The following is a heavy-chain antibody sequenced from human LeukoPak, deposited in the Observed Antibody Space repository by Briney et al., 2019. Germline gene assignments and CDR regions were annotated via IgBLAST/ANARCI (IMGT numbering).Heavy chain of an antibody. V-gene: IGHV4-61*02. CDR1: GGSISSGSYY. Sequence: SQTLSLTCTVSGGSISSGSYYWSWIRQPAGKGLEWIGRIYTSGSTNYNPSLKNRVTISVDTSKNQFSLKLSSVTAADTAVYYCARWGYSSSSPRYYYYMDVWGKGTTVTVSS. CDR2: IYTSGST. D-gene: IGHD6-6*01. J-gene: IGHJ6*03. CDR3: ARWGYSSSSPRYYYYMDV.